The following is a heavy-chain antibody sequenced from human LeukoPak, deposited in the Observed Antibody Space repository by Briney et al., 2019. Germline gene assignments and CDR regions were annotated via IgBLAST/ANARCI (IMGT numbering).Heavy chain of an antibody. D-gene: IGHD2-2*01. CDR2: ISAYNGNT. CDR1: GYTFTSYG. J-gene: IGHJ4*02. V-gene: IGHV1-18*04. CDR3: ARAYGRSSTSWKFDY. Sequence: ASVKVSCKASGYTFTSYGISWVRQAPGQGLEWMGGISAYNGNTNYAQKLQGRVTMTTDTSTSTAYMELRSLRSDDTAVYYCARAYGRSSTSWKFDYWGQGTLVTVSS.